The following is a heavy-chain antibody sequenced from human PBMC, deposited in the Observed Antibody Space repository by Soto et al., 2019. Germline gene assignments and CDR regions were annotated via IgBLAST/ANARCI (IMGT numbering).Heavy chain of an antibody. D-gene: IGHD3-3*01. CDR3: ASSAITLFGVVSIPPHYYSEMDV. V-gene: IGHV1-69*01. CDR2: IIPIFGIG. CDR1: GGTFNRYA. J-gene: IGHJ6*02. Sequence: QVQLVQSGAEVKKPGSSVKVSCKASGGTFNRYAISWVRQAPGQGLEWMGGIIPIFGIGNDAQRFQGRVTITADESTGTAYMELSSLRSEDTGVYYCASSAITLFGVVSIPPHYYSEMDVWGQGTTVTVSS.